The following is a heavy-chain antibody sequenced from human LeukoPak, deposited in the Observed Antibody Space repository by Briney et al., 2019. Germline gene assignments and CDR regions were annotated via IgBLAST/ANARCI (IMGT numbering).Heavy chain of an antibody. CDR2: ISSTGETS. V-gene: IGHV3-64*01. CDR1: GFTFSSFP. J-gene: IGHJ4*02. D-gene: IGHD3-10*01. Sequence: GGSLRLSCAASGFTFSSFPMHWVRQVPGKGLEYVSAISSTGETSYYANSVKDRFTISRDNSKNTLYLQMGSLGGQGIAVYYCARVMSGSGSKYFDYWGQGTLVTVSS. CDR3: ARVMSGSGSKYFDY.